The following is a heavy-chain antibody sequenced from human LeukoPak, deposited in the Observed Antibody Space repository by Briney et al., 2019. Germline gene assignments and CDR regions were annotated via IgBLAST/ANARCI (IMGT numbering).Heavy chain of an antibody. V-gene: IGHV4-61*02. CDR2: FYTSGST. J-gene: IGHJ4*02. CDR3: ARDILGPSGY. CDR1: GDSISSGNYY. D-gene: IGHD3/OR15-3a*01. Sequence: SQTLSLTCTVSGDSISSGNYYWSWTRQPAGTGLEWIGRFYTSGSTNYNPSLKSRVTISVDTSKNQFSLKLSSVTAADTAVYYCARDILGPSGYWGQGTLVIVSS.